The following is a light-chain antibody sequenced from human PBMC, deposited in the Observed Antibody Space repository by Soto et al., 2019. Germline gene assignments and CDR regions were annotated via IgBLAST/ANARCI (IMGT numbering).Light chain of an antibody. CDR3: QVWDSNSVV. CDR2: SDA. J-gene: IGLJ2*01. CDR1: SLESKS. V-gene: IGLV3-21*04. Sequence: SYELTQPPSVSVAPGQTARVACVGDSLESKSVHWYQQKPGQAPVLVIYSDADRPSGIPARISGSKSGNTATLTITRVEAGDEADYHCQVWDSNSVVFGGGTQLTVL.